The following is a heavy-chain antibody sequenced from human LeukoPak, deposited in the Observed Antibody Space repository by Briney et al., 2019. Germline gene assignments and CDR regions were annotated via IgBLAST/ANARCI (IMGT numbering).Heavy chain of an antibody. CDR2: INSDGSST. V-gene: IGHV3-74*01. CDR3: ARAIATNWFDP. D-gene: IGHD2-21*01. J-gene: IGHJ5*02. Sequence: PGGSLRLSCAASGFTFSSYWMSWVRHAPGKGLVWVSRINSDGSSTSYADSVKGRFTISRDNAKNTLYLQMNSLRAEDTAVYYCARAIATNWFDPWGQGTLVIVSS. CDR1: GFTFSSYW.